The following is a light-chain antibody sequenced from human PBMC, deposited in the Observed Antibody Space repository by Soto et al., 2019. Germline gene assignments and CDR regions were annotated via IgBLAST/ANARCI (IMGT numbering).Light chain of an antibody. CDR1: HRVSSY. Sequence: EILMTQSPATLSVSRGEIGTLSFSASHRVSSYLAWYQQKPGQAPGLLIYGVSTRANGVPARFSGSGSGTEFTLTISSLQTDDFATYYCQQYNGLITFGQGTRLEIK. CDR3: QQYNGLIT. J-gene: IGKJ5*01. CDR2: GVS. V-gene: IGKV3-15*01.